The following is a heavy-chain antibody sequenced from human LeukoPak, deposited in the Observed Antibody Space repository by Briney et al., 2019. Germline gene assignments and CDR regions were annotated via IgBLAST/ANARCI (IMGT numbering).Heavy chain of an antibody. CDR3: ARGRAVAEY. V-gene: IGHV4-4*07. CDR2: INASGST. D-gene: IGHD6-19*01. CDR1: GGSISNYY. J-gene: IGHJ4*02. Sequence: SETLSLTCTVSGGSISNYYWSWIRQPAGKGLEWIGRINASGSTNYNPSLKSRVTMSADTSKNQFSPQLSSVTATDTAVYYCARGRAVAEYWGQGILVTVSS.